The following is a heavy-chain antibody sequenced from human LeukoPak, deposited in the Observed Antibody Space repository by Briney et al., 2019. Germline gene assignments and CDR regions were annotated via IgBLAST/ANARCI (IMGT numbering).Heavy chain of an antibody. CDR2: ISSSSSYI. CDR1: GLTFSSYS. D-gene: IGHD3-16*01. V-gene: IGHV3-21*01. Sequence: GGSLRLSCAASGLTFSSYSMNWVRQAPGKGLEWVSSISSSSSYIYYADSVKGRFTISRDKAKNSPYLQMNSLRAEDTAVYYCARDKFGYYYYYMDVWGKGTTVTVSS. CDR3: ARDKFGYYYYYMDV. J-gene: IGHJ6*03.